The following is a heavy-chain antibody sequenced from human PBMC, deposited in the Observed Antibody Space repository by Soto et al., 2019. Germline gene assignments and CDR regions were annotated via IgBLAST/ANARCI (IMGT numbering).Heavy chain of an antibody. D-gene: IGHD3-22*01. CDR2: FDPEDGET. Sequence: GASVKVSCKVSGYTLTELSMHWVRQAPGKGLEWMGGFDPEDGETIYAQKFQGRVTMTEDTSTDTAYMELSSLRSEDTAVYYCATDGDHHYDSSGYHAFDIWGQGTMVTVSS. CDR1: GYTLTELS. CDR3: ATDGDHHYDSSGYHAFDI. V-gene: IGHV1-24*01. J-gene: IGHJ3*02.